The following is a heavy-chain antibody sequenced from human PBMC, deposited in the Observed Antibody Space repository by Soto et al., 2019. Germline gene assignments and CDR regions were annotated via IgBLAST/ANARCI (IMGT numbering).Heavy chain of an antibody. CDR2: IYWDDDK. V-gene: IGHV2-5*02. J-gene: IGHJ4*02. CDR3: AHRTDDDYGDYYFDY. CDR1: GFSLSTSGVG. Sequence: QITLKESGPPLVKPTQTLTLTCTFSGFSLSTSGVGVGWIRQPPGKALEWLALIYWDDDKGYSPSLKSRLTITKDTSKNQVVLTMTNMDPVDTATYYCAHRTDDDYGDYYFDYWGQGTLVTVSS. D-gene: IGHD4-17*01.